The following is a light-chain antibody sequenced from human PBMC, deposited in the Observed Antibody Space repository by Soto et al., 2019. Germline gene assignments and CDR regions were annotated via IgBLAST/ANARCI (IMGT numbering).Light chain of an antibody. J-gene: IGLJ1*01. CDR1: SSNIGSNY. V-gene: IGLV1-47*02. CDR3: AAWDDSLSGRRGV. CDR2: SNN. Sequence: QSVLTQPPSASGTPGRRVTISCSGSSSNIGSNYVYWYQQLPGTAPKLLIYSNNQRPSGVPDRFSGSKSGTSASLAISGLRSEDEADYYCAAWDDSLSGRRGVFGTGTKVTVL.